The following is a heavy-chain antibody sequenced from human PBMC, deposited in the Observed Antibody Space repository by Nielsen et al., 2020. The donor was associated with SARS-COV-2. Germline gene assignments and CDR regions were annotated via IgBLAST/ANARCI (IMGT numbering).Heavy chain of an antibody. CDR1: GGSISSGGYY. CDR2: IYYSGSS. CDR3: ARAWGDCSGGSCYSGDYYYYGMDV. V-gene: IGHV4-31*03. D-gene: IGHD2-15*01. J-gene: IGHJ6*02. Sequence: LRLSCTVSGGSISSGGYYWSWIRQHPGKGLEWIGYIYYSGSSYYNPSLKSRVTIPVDTSKNQFSLKLSSVTAADTAVYYCARAWGDCSGGSCYSGDYYYYGMDVWGQGTTVTVSS.